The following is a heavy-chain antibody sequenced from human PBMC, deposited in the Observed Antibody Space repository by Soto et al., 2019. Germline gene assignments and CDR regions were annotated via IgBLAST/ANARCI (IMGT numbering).Heavy chain of an antibody. CDR1: GFAVSNTY. CDR2: ISGSGGST. Sequence: GGSLRLSCAASGFAVSNTYMSWVRQAPGGGLEWVSAISGSGGSTYYADSVKGRFTISRDNSKNTLYLQMNSLRAEDTAVYYCAKFDYYDSSGSHFDYWGQGTLVTVSS. J-gene: IGHJ4*02. D-gene: IGHD3-22*01. CDR3: AKFDYYDSSGSHFDY. V-gene: IGHV3-23*01.